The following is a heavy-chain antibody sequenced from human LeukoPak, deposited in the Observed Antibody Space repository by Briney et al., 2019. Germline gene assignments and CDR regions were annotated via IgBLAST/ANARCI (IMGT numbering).Heavy chain of an antibody. J-gene: IGHJ4*02. V-gene: IGHV4-34*01. D-gene: IGHD3-22*01. CDR2: INHSGST. Sequence: SETLSLTCAVYGGSFSGYYWSWIRQPPGKGLEWIGEINHSGSTNYNPSLKSRVTISVDTSKNQFSLKLSSVTAADTAVYYCARVHDPYYYDSSGYYLYFDYWGQGTLVTVSS. CDR3: ARVHDPYYYDSSGYYLYFDY. CDR1: GGSFSGYY.